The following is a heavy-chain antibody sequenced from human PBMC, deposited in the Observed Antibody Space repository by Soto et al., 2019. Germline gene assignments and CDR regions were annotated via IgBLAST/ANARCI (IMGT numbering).Heavy chain of an antibody. CDR2: IIPIFGTA. CDR3: ARANGDSSLYYYYYGMDV. CDR1: GGTFSSYA. D-gene: IGHD4-17*01. Sequence: QVQLVQSGAEVKKPGSSVKVSCKASGGTFSSYAISWVRQAPGQGLEWMGWIIPIFGTANYAQKFQGRVTITADESTRTAYMELSSLRSEDTAVYYWARANGDSSLYYYYYGMDVWGQGTTVTVSS. V-gene: IGHV1-69*12. J-gene: IGHJ6*02.